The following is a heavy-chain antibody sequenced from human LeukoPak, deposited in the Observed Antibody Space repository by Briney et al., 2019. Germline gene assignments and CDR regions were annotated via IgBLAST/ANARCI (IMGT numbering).Heavy chain of an antibody. D-gene: IGHD2-15*01. V-gene: IGHV3-30*04. CDR3: AKYMGPCSGGSCYVEPLASFDY. Sequence: GGSLRLSCAASGFTFSSYAMHWVRQAPGKGLEWVAVISYDGSNKYYADSVKGRFTIPRDNSKNTLYLQMNSLRADDTAVYYCAKYMGPCSGGSCYVEPLASFDYWGQGTLVTVSS. J-gene: IGHJ4*02. CDR2: ISYDGSNK. CDR1: GFTFSSYA.